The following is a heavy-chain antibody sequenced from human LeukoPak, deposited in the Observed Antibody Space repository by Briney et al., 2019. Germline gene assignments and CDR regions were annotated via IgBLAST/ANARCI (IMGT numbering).Heavy chain of an antibody. CDR1: GFTFSNAW. J-gene: IGHJ4*02. Sequence: GGSLRLSCAASGFTFSNAWMSWVRQAPGKGPEWVGRIKSKTDGGTTDYAAPVKGRFTISRDDSKNTLYLQMNSLKTEDTAVYYCTTAYEQWLAHYYDYWGQGTLVTVSS. D-gene: IGHD6-19*01. V-gene: IGHV3-15*01. CDR3: TTAYEQWLAHYYDY. CDR2: IKSKTDGGTT.